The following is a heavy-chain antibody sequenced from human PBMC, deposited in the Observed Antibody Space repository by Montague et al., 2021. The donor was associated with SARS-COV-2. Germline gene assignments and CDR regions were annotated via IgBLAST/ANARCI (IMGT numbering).Heavy chain of an antibody. J-gene: IGHJ6*02. CDR3: ARGIPYFDCSSYDMDV. D-gene: IGHD3-9*01. V-gene: IGHV3-13*01. CDR2: IGSAGDT. Sequence: SLRLSCAASGFTFSSYDMHWVRQTTGKGLEWVSAIGSAGDTYYPGSVKGRFTISRENAKNSLYLQMNSLRAGDTAVYYCARGIPYFDCSSYDMDVWGQGTTVTVSS. CDR1: GFTFSSYD.